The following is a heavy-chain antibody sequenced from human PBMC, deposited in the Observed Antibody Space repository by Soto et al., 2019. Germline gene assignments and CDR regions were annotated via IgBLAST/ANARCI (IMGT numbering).Heavy chain of an antibody. CDR1: GYSFTSYW. CDR3: ARQTIFGVVIIPHYYYYGMDV. J-gene: IGHJ6*02. CDR2: IDPSDSYT. V-gene: IGHV5-10-1*01. D-gene: IGHD3-3*01. Sequence: GESLKISCKGSGYSFTSYWISWVRQMPGKGLEWMGRIDPSDSYTNYSPSFQGHVTISADKSISTAYLLWSSLKASDTAMYYCARQTIFGVVIIPHYYYYGMDVWGQGTTVTVSS.